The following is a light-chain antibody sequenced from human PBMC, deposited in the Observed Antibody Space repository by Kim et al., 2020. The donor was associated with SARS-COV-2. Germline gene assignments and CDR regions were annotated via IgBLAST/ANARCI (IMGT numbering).Light chain of an antibody. CDR3: QVWDSSSDHWV. J-gene: IGLJ3*02. CDR1: NIGCKS. CDR2: YDS. Sequence: APGKTARITCGGNNIGCKSVHWYQQKPGQAPVLVIYYDSDRPSGIPERFSGSNSGNTATLTISRVEAGDEADYYCQVWDSSSDHWVFGGGTKLTVL. V-gene: IGLV3-21*04.